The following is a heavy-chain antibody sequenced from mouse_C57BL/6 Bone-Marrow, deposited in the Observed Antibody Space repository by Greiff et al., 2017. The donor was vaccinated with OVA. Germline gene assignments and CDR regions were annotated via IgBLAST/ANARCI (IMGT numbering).Heavy chain of an antibody. J-gene: IGHJ1*03. D-gene: IGHD3-2*02. CDR1: GYTFTSYW. V-gene: IGHV1-59*01. Sequence: VQLQQPGAELVRPGTSVKLSCKASGYTFTSYWMHWVKQRPGQGLEWIGVIDPSDSYTNYNQKFKGKATLTVDTYSSTAYMQLSSLTSEDSAVYYCADCNVRPLYFYVWGTGTAVTVSA. CDR3: ADCNVRPLYFYV. CDR2: IDPSDSYT.